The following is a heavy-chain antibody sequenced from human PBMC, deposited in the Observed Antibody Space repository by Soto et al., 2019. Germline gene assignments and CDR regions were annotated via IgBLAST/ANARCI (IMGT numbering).Heavy chain of an antibody. Sequence: SETLSLTCTVSGGSISSFAWNWIRQPPGKGLEWVGYMYNSGTTKYNPSLKSRVTISVDTSKNQFSLKLSSVTAADTAVYYCARSSRDNWNDGWFDPWGQGTLVTVSS. D-gene: IGHD1-20*01. CDR1: GGSISSFA. V-gene: IGHV4-4*08. J-gene: IGHJ5*02. CDR2: MYNSGTT. CDR3: ARSSRDNWNDGWFDP.